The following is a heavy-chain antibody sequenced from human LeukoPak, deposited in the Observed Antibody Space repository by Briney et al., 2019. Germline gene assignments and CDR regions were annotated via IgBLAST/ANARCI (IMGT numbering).Heavy chain of an antibody. D-gene: IGHD6-13*01. CDR3: ARDLIGIAAAGTGGV. Sequence: ASVQVSCKASGYTFTAHYIHWVRQAPGQGLEWMGQIHSNSGGEKYAQKFQGRVTVLRDTSINTIYMELTSLTSDDTAVYYCARDLIGIAAAGTGGVWGQGTLVTVSS. J-gene: IGHJ1*01. V-gene: IGHV1-2*06. CDR2: IHSNSGGE. CDR1: GYTFTAHY.